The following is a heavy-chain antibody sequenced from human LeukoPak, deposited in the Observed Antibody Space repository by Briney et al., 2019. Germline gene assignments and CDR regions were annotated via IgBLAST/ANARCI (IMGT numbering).Heavy chain of an antibody. CDR3: ARESPLRYSGSYGFDY. V-gene: IGHV3-33*01. Sequence: GGSLRLSCAASGFTFTSFGMHWVRQAPGKGLEWVAFIYYDGSNKYYADSVKGRFTISRDNSKSTLYLQMNSLRAEDTAVYYCARESPLRYSGSYGFDYWGQGTLVTVSS. J-gene: IGHJ4*02. CDR2: IYYDGSNK. D-gene: IGHD1-26*01. CDR1: GFTFTSFG.